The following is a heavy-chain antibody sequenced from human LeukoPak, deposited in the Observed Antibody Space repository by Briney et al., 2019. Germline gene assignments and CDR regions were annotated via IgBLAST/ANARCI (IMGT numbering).Heavy chain of an antibody. D-gene: IGHD1-26*01. CDR3: ARGSYYDY. CDR2: ISTYNGDT. CDR1: GYTFTSYG. J-gene: IGHJ4*02. Sequence: GASVKVSCKASGYTFTSYGISWVRQAPGQGLEWMGWISTYNGDTNFAQKFQGRVTMTTDTSTSTAYMELRSLTSDDTAVYYCARGSYYDYWGQGTLVTVSS. V-gene: IGHV1-18*01.